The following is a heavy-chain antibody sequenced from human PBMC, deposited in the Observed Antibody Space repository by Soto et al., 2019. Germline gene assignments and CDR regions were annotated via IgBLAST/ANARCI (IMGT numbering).Heavy chain of an antibody. CDR2: IYYSGST. D-gene: IGHD3-9*01. V-gene: IGHV4-39*01. CDR1: GGSISSSSSY. CDR3: ARRSFDILTGYFLFDF. Sequence: SETLSLTCTVSGGSISSSSSYWGWIRQPPGKGLEWIGSIYYSGSTYYKPSLKSRVNMSVATSKNQFSLKLSSVTAADTFLFFCARRSFDILTGYFLFDFWGQGTLVTVSS. J-gene: IGHJ4*02.